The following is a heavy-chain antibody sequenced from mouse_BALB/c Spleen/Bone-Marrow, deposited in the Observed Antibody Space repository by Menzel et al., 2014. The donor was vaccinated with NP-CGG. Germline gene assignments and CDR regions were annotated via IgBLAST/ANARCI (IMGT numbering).Heavy chain of an antibody. CDR3: ARNYKSAWFTC. V-gene: IGHV1-85*01. D-gene: IGHD2-12*01. CDR2: IFPGDGST. Sequence: QVQLQQSGPELVKPGASVKLSCKASDYTFTSSDINWVRQGPEQGLEWMGWIFPGDGSTKYNEKFKGKATLTIDKSSSTAYMQLSRLTSEDSAVYFCARNYKSAWFTCWGQGTLVTVSA. J-gene: IGHJ3*01. CDR1: DYTFTSSD.